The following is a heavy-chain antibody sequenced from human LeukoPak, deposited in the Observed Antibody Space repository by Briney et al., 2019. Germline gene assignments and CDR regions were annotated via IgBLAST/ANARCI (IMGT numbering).Heavy chain of an antibody. CDR2: ISYDGSNK. CDR1: GFTFSSYA. CDR3: ARVGDYDILTGLAYFQH. Sequence: SGGSLRLSCAASGFTFSSYAMHWVRQAPGKGLEWVAVISYDGSNKYYADSVKGRFTISRDNSKNTLYPQMNSLRAEDTAVYYCARVGDYDILTGLAYFQHWGQGTLVTVSS. D-gene: IGHD3-9*01. J-gene: IGHJ1*01. V-gene: IGHV3-30-3*01.